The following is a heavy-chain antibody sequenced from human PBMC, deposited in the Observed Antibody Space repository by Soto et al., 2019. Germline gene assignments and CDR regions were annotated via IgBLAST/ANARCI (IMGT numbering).Heavy chain of an antibody. V-gene: IGHV3-74*01. CDR3: AREGGYCSSTSCYLDAFDI. CDR1: GFTFSSYW. CDR2: INSDGSST. Sequence: EVQLVESGGGLVQPGGSLRLSCAASGFTFSSYWMHWVRQAPGKGLVWVSRINSDGSSTSYADSVKGRFTISRDNAKNTLYLHMNSLRAEDTAVYYCAREGGYCSSTSCYLDAFDIWGQGTMVTVSS. D-gene: IGHD2-2*01. J-gene: IGHJ3*02.